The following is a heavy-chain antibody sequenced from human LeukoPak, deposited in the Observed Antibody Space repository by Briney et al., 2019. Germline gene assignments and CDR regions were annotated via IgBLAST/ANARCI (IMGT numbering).Heavy chain of an antibody. V-gene: IGHV1-69*13. D-gene: IGHD1-26*01. J-gene: IGHJ6*02. CDR2: IIPIFGTA. Sequence: SVKVSCKASGYTFTSYAISWVRQAPGQGLEWMGGIIPIFGTANYAQKFQGRVTITADESTSTAYMELSSLRSEDTAVYYCASPPLGGATNYYYYGMDVWGQGTTVTVSS. CDR3: ASPPLGGATNYYYYGMDV. CDR1: GYTFTSYA.